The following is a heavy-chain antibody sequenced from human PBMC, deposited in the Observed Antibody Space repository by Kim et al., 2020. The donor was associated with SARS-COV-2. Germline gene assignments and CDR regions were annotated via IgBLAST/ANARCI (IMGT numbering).Heavy chain of an antibody. CDR3: ARDPASSDYGGTTTHY. Sequence: GGSLRLSCAASGFTFSSYSMNWVRQAPGKGLEWVSSISSSSSSYIYYADSVKGRFTISRDNAKNSLYLQMNSLRAEDTAVYYCARDPASSDYGGTTTHYWGQGTLVTVSS. V-gene: IGHV3-21*01. J-gene: IGHJ4*02. D-gene: IGHD4-17*01. CDR2: ISSSSSSYI. CDR1: GFTFSSYS.